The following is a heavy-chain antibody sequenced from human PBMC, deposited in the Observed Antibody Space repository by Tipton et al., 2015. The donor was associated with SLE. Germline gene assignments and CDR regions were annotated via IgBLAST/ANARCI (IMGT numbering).Heavy chain of an antibody. CDR3: ARERGGYCSSTSCYENDY. CDR1: GYIFISHD. V-gene: IGHV1-2*06. Sequence: QLVQSGAEVKKPGASVKVSCKASGYIFISHDINWVRQAAGQGLEWMGRINPNSGDTDSAQKFQGRVTMTRDTSISTAYMELSRLRSDDTAVYYCARERGGYCSSTSCYENDYWGQGTLVTVSS. CDR2: INPNSGDT. J-gene: IGHJ4*02. D-gene: IGHD2-2*01.